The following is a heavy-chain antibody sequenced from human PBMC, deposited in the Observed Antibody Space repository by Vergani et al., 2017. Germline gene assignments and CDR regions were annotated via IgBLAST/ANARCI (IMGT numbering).Heavy chain of an antibody. CDR1: GCTLSNYD. CDR3: AKHFRGWGIDY. J-gene: IGHJ4*02. D-gene: IGHD3-16*01. Sequence: QVQLVESGGGVFQRGGSLRLSCATSGCTLSNYDMQWIRQGPGKGLEFVAFIQFDGSNQYYADSVKGRFTLSRDFSKNTLYLQMNSLRTDDTATYYCAKHFRGWGIDYWGQGTQVIVSS. V-gene: IGHV3-30*02. CDR2: IQFDGSNQ.